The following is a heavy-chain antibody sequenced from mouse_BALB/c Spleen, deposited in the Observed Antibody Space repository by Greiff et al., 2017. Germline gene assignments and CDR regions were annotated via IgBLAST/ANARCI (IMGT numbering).Heavy chain of an antibody. Sequence: EVKVEESGGGLVQPGGSRKLSCAASGFTFSSFGMHWVRQAPEKGLEWVAYISSGSSTIYYADTVKGRFTISRDNPKNTLFLQMTSLRSEDTAMYYCARELLRGYAMDYWGQGTSVTVSS. CDR1: GFTFSSFG. CDR2: ISSGSSTI. CDR3: ARELLRGYAMDY. V-gene: IGHV5-17*02. J-gene: IGHJ4*01. D-gene: IGHD2-12*01.